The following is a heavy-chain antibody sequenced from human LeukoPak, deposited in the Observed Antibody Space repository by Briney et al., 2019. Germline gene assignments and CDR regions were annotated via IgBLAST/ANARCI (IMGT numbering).Heavy chain of an antibody. Sequence: PSETLSLTCTVSGGSISDYSWNWIRQTPGKGLEWIGQIYYSGNSNYNPSLKSRVIISVDTSKNQLSLKLNSVTAADTAVYYCARSWGAGTTVVWGQGTLVTVSP. J-gene: IGHJ4*02. CDR1: GGSISDYS. CDR2: IYYSGNS. CDR3: ARSWGAGTTVV. D-gene: IGHD1-7*01. V-gene: IGHV4-59*01.